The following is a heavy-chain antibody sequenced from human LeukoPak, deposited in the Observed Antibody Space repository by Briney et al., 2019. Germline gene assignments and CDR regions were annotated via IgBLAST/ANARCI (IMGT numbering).Heavy chain of an antibody. CDR1: GFTFSSYA. J-gene: IGHJ5*02. D-gene: IGHD2-2*01. CDR2: ISYDGGNK. CDR3: ARGNYCSSTSCYSGFDP. Sequence: GGSLRLSCAASGFTFSSYAMHWVRQAPGKGLEWVAVISYDGGNKYYADSVKGRFTISRDNSKNTLYLQMNSLRAEDTAVYYCARGNYCSSTSCYSGFDPWGQGTLVTVSS. V-gene: IGHV3-30-3*01.